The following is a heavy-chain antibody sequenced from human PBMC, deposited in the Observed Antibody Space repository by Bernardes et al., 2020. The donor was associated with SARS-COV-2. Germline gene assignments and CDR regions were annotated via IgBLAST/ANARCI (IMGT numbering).Heavy chain of an antibody. CDR2: IVVGSGNT. V-gene: IGHV1-58*01. CDR3: AVDSSGYFDAFDI. Sequence: SVKVSCKASGFTFTSSAVQWVRQARGQRLEWIGWIVVGSGNTNYAQKFQERVTITRDMSTSTAYMELSSLRSEDTAVYYCAVDSSGYFDAFDIWGQGTMVTVSS. CDR1: GFTFTSSA. D-gene: IGHD3-22*01. J-gene: IGHJ3*02.